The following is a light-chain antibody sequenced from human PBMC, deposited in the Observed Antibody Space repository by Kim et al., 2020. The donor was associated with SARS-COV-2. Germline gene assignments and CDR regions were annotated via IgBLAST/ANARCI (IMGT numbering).Light chain of an antibody. Sequence: GQSVTISSTGTSSDVGGYNYVSWYQQHPGKAPKLMIYEVSKRPAGVPDRFSGSKSGNTASLTVSGLQAEDEADYYCSSYAGSHNLVFGGGTQLTVL. CDR1: SSDVGGYNY. J-gene: IGLJ2*01. CDR2: EVS. CDR3: SSYAGSHNLV. V-gene: IGLV2-8*01.